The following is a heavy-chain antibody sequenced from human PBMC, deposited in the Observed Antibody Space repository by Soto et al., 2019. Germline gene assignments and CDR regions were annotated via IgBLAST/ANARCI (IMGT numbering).Heavy chain of an antibody. D-gene: IGHD6-19*01. CDR3: AREQGRTVTRGDWFDP. Sequence: QVQLVESGGGVVQPGSSLRLSCAASGFMFSTYAMHWVRQAPGKALEWVAVISYDGNDIYYGDAVKGRFTNSRDNSRNTLYLEMNSLQPEDTAVFYCAREQGRTVTRGDWFDPWGQGTLVTVSS. CDR1: GFMFSTYA. V-gene: IGHV3-30-3*01. CDR2: ISYDGNDI. J-gene: IGHJ5*02.